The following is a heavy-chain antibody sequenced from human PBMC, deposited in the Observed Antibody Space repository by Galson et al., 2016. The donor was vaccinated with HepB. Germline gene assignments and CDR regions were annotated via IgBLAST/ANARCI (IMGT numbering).Heavy chain of an antibody. J-gene: IGHJ5*02. CDR1: GFSFRSYG. CDR2: IWYDGSLK. CDR3: ARIQEGSGWGRFDA. D-gene: IGHD2-15*01. V-gene: IGHV3-33*01. Sequence: SLRLSCAASGFSFRSYGMHWVRQAPGKGLEWVAVIWYDGSLKYYSDSVKGRFTITSDNSKNILNLQMDSLRAEDTAMYFCARIQEGSGWGRFDAWGQGTLVTVSS.